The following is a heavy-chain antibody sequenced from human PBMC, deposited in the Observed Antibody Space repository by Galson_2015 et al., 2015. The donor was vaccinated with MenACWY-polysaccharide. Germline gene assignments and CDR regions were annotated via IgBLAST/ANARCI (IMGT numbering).Heavy chain of an antibody. V-gene: IGHV1-3*01. CDR1: GYTFTTSA. D-gene: IGHD1-1*01. J-gene: IGHJ5*02. CDR2: INAGNDDT. Sequence: SVKVSCKASGYTFTTSAIHWVRQAPGQRLEWMGWINAGNDDTKYSQNFQGRVSITTDTSTSTVYMELSSLRFEDTAVYYCARDRADQVPGTGWFGPWGQGTQVIVSS. CDR3: ARDRADQVPGTGWFGP.